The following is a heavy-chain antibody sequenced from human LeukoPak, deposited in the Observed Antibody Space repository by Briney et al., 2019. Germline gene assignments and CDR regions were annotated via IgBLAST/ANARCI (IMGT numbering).Heavy chain of an antibody. Sequence: GGSLRLSCAASRFTFSSYVMKWVRQVPGKGLEWVSSISTSSSYIYYADSVKGRFTISRDNAKNSLYLQMNSLRAEDTAVYYCARATWDPNYYYYMDVWGKGTTVTISS. V-gene: IGHV3-21*01. J-gene: IGHJ6*03. CDR1: RFTFSSYV. CDR3: ARATWDPNYYYYMDV. CDR2: ISTSSSYI. D-gene: IGHD1-26*01.